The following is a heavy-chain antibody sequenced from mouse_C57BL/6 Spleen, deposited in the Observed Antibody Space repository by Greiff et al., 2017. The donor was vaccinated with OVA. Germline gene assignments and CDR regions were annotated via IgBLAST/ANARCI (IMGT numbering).Heavy chain of an antibody. CDR2: IYPGSGST. V-gene: IGHV1-55*01. Sequence: VQLQQPGAELVKPGASVKMSCKASGYTFTSYWITWVKQRPGQGLEWIGDIYPGSGSTNYNEKFKSKATLTVDKSYSTAYMTLRSLTSEDSAVYYCAREGKLVYYYAMDYWGQGTSVTVSS. D-gene: IGHD1-3*01. CDR3: AREGKLVYYYAMDY. CDR1: GYTFTSYW. J-gene: IGHJ4*01.